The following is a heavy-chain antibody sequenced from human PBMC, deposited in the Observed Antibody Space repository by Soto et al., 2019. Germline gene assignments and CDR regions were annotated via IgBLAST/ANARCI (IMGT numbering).Heavy chain of an antibody. J-gene: IGHJ5*02. Sequence: ASVKVCCKASGYTFTSYGISWVRQAPGQGLEWMGWISAYNGNTNYAQKLQGRVTMTTDTSTSTAYMELRSLRSDDTAVYYCARDSEYSSSDWFDPWGQGTLVTVS. D-gene: IGHD6-6*01. CDR2: ISAYNGNT. V-gene: IGHV1-18*04. CDR1: GYTFTSYG. CDR3: ARDSEYSSSDWFDP.